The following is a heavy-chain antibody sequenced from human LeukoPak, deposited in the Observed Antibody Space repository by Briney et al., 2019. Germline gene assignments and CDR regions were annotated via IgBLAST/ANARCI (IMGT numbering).Heavy chain of an antibody. Sequence: GGSLRLSCAASGFTFSSYWMHWVRQAPGKGLVWVSRIDANAKTTSYADSVKGRFTISTDNAKKTLYLQMNSLRVEDTAVYYCLTVVETTIAAFDIWGQGTMVTVSS. D-gene: IGHD1-26*01. J-gene: IGHJ3*02. CDR1: GFTFSSYW. CDR3: LTVVETTIAAFDI. V-gene: IGHV3-74*01. CDR2: IDANAKTT.